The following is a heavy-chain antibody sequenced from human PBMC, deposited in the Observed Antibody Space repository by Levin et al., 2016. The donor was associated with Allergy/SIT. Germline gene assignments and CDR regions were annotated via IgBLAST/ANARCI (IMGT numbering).Heavy chain of an antibody. D-gene: IGHD3-22*01. V-gene: IGHV3-7*03. CDR2: IKRDGTEK. J-gene: IGHJ3*02. CDR3: ARDFTPKVYSDSRYYYYDAFDI. Sequence: GESLKISCAASGFTFSNDWMTWVRQAPGKGLEWVANIKRDGTEKNYVDSVEGRFTISRDNAKNSLYLQMNSLRAEDTAVYYCARDFTPKVYSDSRYYYYDAFDIWGQGTVVTVSS. CDR1: GFTFSNDW.